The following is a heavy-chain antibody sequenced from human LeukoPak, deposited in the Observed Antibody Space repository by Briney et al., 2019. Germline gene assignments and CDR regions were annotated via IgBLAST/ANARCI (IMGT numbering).Heavy chain of an antibody. V-gene: IGHV1-69*04. Sequence: SVKVSCKASGGTFSSYTISWVRQAPGQGLEWMGRIIPILGIANYAQKFQGRVTITADKSTSTAYMELRSLRSDDTAVYYCAREWLLYFDYWGQGTLVTVSS. D-gene: IGHD3-22*01. J-gene: IGHJ4*02. CDR3: AREWLLYFDY. CDR1: GGTFSSYT. CDR2: IIPILGIA.